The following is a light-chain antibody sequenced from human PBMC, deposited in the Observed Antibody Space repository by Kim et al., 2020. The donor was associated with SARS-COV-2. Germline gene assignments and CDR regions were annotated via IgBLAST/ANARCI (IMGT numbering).Light chain of an antibody. CDR1: PCVRHHTGYGF. CDR3: KQALLNPLT. Sequence: PACIARGSRPCVRHHTGYGFLDWYLQKPGRSPQLLIYLGSKRATGVPDRFSGSGSGTDFTLKISRVEAEDVGVYYCKQALLNPLTFGGGTKVDIK. V-gene: IGKV2-28*01. CDR2: LGS. J-gene: IGKJ4*01.